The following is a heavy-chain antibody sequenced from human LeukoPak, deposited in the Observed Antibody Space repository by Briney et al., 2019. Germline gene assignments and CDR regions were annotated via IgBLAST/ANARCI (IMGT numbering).Heavy chain of an antibody. Sequence: GGSLRLSCAASGFTFSSYGMHWVRQAPGKGLEWVAVISYDGSNKYYADSVKGRFTISRDNSKNTLYLQMNSLRAEDTAVYYCAKDLLHSVGATTWAFDYWGQGTLVTVSS. J-gene: IGHJ4*02. V-gene: IGHV3-30*18. CDR3: AKDLLHSVGATTWAFDY. CDR1: GFTFSSYG. CDR2: ISYDGSNK. D-gene: IGHD1-26*01.